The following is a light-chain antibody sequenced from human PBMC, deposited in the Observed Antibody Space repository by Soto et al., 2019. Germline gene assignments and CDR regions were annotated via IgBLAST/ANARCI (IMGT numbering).Light chain of an antibody. CDR2: AAS. V-gene: IGKV1-39*01. Sequence: DIQMTQSPSSLSASVGDRVTITCRASQSIGNYLNWYQQKLGEAPKLLIYAASSLQSGVPSRFSGSGSGTDFTLTISGLQPEDSASYFCQQSMSAPLTFGGGTKVEIK. CDR3: QQSMSAPLT. J-gene: IGKJ4*01. CDR1: QSIGNY.